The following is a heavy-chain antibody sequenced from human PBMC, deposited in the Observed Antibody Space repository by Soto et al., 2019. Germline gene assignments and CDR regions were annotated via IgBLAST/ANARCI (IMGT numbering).Heavy chain of an antibody. J-gene: IGHJ5*02. CDR3: ARDGFCSSSGCPYASWFHP. CDR2: ISAYNSNT. V-gene: IGHV1-18*01. Sequence: QVQLVQSGAEVKKPGASVKVSCKASGYTFTSYGISWVRQAPGQGLAWMGWISAYNSNTNYAQKLQGRVTMTTDTSTSTAYMELGSLRSDDTAVYYCARDGFCSSSGCPYASWFHPLGQGTMVTVSS. D-gene: IGHD2-2*03. CDR1: GYTFTSYG.